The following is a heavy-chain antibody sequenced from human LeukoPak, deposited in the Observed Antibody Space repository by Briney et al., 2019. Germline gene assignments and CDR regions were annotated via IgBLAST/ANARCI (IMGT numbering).Heavy chain of an antibody. CDR1: GGSFSGYY. V-gene: IGHV4-34*01. Sequence: SETLSLTCAVYGGSFSGYYWSWIRQPPGKGLEWIGEINHSGSTNYNPSLKSRVTISVDTSKNQFSLKLSSVTAADTAVYYCARLKVRYFDWLPYYFDYWGQGTLVTVSS. J-gene: IGHJ4*02. D-gene: IGHD3-9*01. CDR2: INHSGST. CDR3: ARLKVRYFDWLPYYFDY.